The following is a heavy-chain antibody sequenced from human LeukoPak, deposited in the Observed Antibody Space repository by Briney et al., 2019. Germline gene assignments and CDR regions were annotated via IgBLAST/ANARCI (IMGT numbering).Heavy chain of an antibody. J-gene: IGHJ6*03. V-gene: IGHV1-69*13. CDR2: IIPIFGTA. D-gene: IGHD6-19*01. CDR1: GGTFSSYA. Sequence: SVKVSCKASGGTFSSYAISWVRQAPGQGLEWMGRIIPIFGTANYAQKFQGRVTITSDESTSTAYMELSSLRSEDTAVYYCARGRWLVDSARNYYYYYYMDVWGKGTTVTVSS. CDR3: ARGRWLVDSARNYYYYYYMDV.